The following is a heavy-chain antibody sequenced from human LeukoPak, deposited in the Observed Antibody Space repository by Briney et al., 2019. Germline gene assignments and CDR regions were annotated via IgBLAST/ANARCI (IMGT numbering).Heavy chain of an antibody. CDR3: ARDSSGYVGY. D-gene: IGHD3-22*01. CDR1: GGSISSSSYY. CDR2: IYYSGST. Sequence: PSETLSLTCAVSGGSISSSSYYWGWIRQPPGKGLEWIGSIYYSGSTYYNPSLKSRVTISVDTSKNQFSLKLSSVTAADTAVYYCARDSSGYVGYWGQGTLVTVSS. V-gene: IGHV4-39*07. J-gene: IGHJ4*02.